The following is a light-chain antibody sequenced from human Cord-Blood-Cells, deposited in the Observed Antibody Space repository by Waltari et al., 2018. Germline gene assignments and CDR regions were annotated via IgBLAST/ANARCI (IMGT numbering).Light chain of an antibody. CDR3: SSYTSSSTWV. J-gene: IGLJ3*02. CDR2: EVS. V-gene: IGLV2-18*02. Sequence: QSALTPPPSVSGSPGQSVTIPCTGPSSDVGSYNRVPWYQQPPGTAPKLMIYEVSNRPSGVPDRFSGSKSGNTASLTISGLQAEDEADYYCSSYTSSSTWVFGGGTKLTVL. CDR1: SSDVGSYNR.